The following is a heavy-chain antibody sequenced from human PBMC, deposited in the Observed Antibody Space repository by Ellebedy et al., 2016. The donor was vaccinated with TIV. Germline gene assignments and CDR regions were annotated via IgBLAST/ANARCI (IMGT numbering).Heavy chain of an antibody. CDR2: IKQDGTQK. V-gene: IGHV3-7*03. D-gene: IGHD1-26*01. CDR1: GFTFNTYW. CDR3: ARDTLMGVTDSYFDY. J-gene: IGHJ4*02. Sequence: GESLKISCAASGFTFNTYWMSWVRQAPGKGLEWVANIKQDGTQKYYADSVRGRFTISRDNAKNLLFLRMNSLRAEDTAVYYCARDTLMGVTDSYFDYWGQGSLVTVSS.